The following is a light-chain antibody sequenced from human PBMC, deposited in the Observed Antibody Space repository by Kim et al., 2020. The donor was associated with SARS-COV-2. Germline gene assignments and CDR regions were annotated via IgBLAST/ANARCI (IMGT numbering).Light chain of an antibody. Sequence: ATLSVYPGQRATLACRASQNIGTFLAWYQQKPGQAPRLLIYEASKRATGIPARFSGSGSGTDFTLNIISLEPEDFALYYCHHSKTFGQGTKVDIK. CDR2: EAS. CDR1: QNIGTF. J-gene: IGKJ1*01. CDR3: HHSKT. V-gene: IGKV3-11*01.